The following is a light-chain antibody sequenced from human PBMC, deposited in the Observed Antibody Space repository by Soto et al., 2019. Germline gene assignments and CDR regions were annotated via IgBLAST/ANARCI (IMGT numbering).Light chain of an antibody. CDR3: QSYDSSLTALV. CDR1: SSNIGAGYD. CDR2: GNN. V-gene: IGLV1-40*01. Sequence: QSVLTQPPSVSGAPGQSVTISCTGTSSNIGAGYDIHWYQQPPGTAPKLLIYGNNNRPSGVPDRFSGSQSGTSASLAITGLQAEDEADYYCQSYDSSLTALVFGGGTKLTVL. J-gene: IGLJ2*01.